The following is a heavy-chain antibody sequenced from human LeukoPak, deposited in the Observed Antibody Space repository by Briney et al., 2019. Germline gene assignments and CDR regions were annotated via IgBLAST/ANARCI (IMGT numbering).Heavy chain of an antibody. V-gene: IGHV3-30*02. J-gene: IGHJ4*02. Sequence: PGGSLRLSCAASGFTFIGYGMHWVRQAPGKGLEWVAFIRYDGSNKYYADSVKGRFTISIDNSKNTLYLQMNSLRAEDTAVYYCAKLAAAGFDYWGQGTLVTVSS. CDR3: AKLAAAGFDY. CDR1: GFTFIGYG. D-gene: IGHD6-13*01. CDR2: IRYDGSNK.